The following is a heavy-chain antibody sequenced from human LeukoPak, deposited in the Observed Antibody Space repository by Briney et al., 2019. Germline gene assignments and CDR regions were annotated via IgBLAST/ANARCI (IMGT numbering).Heavy chain of an antibody. D-gene: IGHD1-26*01. Sequence: SVKVSCKASGGTFSSYAISWVRQAPGQGLEWMGGIIPIFGTANYAQKFQGRVTITADKSTSTAYMELSSLRSEDTAVYYCARVGRIGELRFSYWGQGTLVTVSS. CDR2: IIPIFGTA. V-gene: IGHV1-69*06. CDR1: GGTFSSYA. J-gene: IGHJ4*02. CDR3: ARVGRIGELRFSY.